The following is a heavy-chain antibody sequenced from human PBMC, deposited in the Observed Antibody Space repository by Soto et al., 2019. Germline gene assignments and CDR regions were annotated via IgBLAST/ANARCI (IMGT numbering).Heavy chain of an antibody. Sequence: QVQLQESGPGLVKPSQTLSLTCTVSGGSISSGGYYWSWIRQHPGKGLEWIGYLYYSGSTYYNPSLKSRVTIAVDTSKNQFSLKLSSVTAADTAVYYCARVAYDYIWGSYRLGAFDIWGQGTMVTVSS. J-gene: IGHJ3*02. D-gene: IGHD3-16*02. V-gene: IGHV4-31*03. CDR2: LYYSGST. CDR1: GGSISSGGYY. CDR3: ARVAYDYIWGSYRLGAFDI.